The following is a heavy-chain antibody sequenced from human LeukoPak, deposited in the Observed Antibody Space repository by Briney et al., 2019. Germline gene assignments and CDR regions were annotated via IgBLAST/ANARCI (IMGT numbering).Heavy chain of an antibody. V-gene: IGHV3-73*01. CDR3: TGNYYGSGSYADFDY. CDR1: GFTSSGSA. CDR2: IRSTANGYAT. Sequence: GGSLILTCSASGFTSSGSALHWVRQASGKGLAWVGRIRSTANGYATAYAASVKGRFTISRDDSKSTAYLQMDSLKTEDTAVYYCTGNYYGSGSYADFDYWGQGTLVTVSS. J-gene: IGHJ4*02. D-gene: IGHD3-10*01.